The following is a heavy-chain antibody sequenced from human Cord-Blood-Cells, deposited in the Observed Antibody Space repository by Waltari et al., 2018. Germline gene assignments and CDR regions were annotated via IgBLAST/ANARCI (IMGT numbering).Heavy chain of an antibody. CDR1: GCSIRSSSYY. Sequence: LQLQESGPGLETPSQTLSLTCTVPGCSIRSSSYYWARIPQPPGKGLEWIGSIYYSGSTYYNPSRKSRVTISEDMSKNQFSLELSSVTAADTAVYYCARQLGCWSGYPYWYFDLWGRGTLVTVSS. CDR3: ARQLGCWSGYPYWYFDL. CDR2: IYYSGST. D-gene: IGHD3-3*01. V-gene: IGHV4-39*01. J-gene: IGHJ2*01.